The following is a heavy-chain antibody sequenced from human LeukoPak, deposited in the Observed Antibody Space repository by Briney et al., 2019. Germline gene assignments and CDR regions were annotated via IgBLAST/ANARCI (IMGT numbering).Heavy chain of an antibody. J-gene: IGHJ4*02. D-gene: IGHD3-16*02. CDR3: GKDGPVISY. Sequence: PGGSLRLSCAASGFAFDDFGMHWVRQAPGKGLEWVSFISGDGSVTYYTDSLRGRFTVSRDNSKNPLYLQMGSLRAEDTALYYCGKDGPVISYWGQGTVVTVSS. CDR2: ISGDGSVT. V-gene: IGHV3-43*02. CDR1: GFAFDDFG.